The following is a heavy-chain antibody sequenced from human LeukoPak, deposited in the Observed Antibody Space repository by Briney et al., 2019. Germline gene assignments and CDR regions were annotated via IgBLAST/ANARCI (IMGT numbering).Heavy chain of an antibody. CDR1: VYTFTSYG. CDR2: ISAYNGNT. CDR3: ARRAEKSGSLFDY. V-gene: IGHV1-18*01. J-gene: IGHJ4*02. D-gene: IGHD1-26*01. Sequence: GASVTVSFKSSVYTFTSYGISCVRQAPGQGLEWMGWISAYNGNTNYAQKLQGRVTMTTDTSTSTAYMELRSLRSDDTAVYYCARRAEKSGSLFDYWGQGTLVTVSS.